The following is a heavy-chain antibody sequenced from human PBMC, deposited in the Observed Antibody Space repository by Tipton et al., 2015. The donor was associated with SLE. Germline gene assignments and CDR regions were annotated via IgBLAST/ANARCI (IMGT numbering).Heavy chain of an antibody. V-gene: IGHV4-61*01. Sequence: TLSLTCTVSGGSLSSSSYYWSWIRQPPGKGLEWIGYIYYSGSTNYNPSLKSRVTISVDTSKNQFSLKLSSVTAADTAVYYCARGRSYFDYWGQGTLVTVSS. J-gene: IGHJ4*02. CDR1: GGSLSSSSYY. CDR2: IYYSGST. CDR3: ARGRSYFDY.